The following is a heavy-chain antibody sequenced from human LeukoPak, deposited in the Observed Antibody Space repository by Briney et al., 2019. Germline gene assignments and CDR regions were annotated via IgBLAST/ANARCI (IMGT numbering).Heavy chain of an antibody. CDR1: GYRFTSYW. D-gene: IGHD2-15*01. Sequence: GESLKISFKGSGYRFTSYWIAWVRQRPGKGLEWMGIIYPGDSDTRYSPSFRGQVTISADKSISTAYLQWSSLKASDTAMYYCARQSGDYSYYYMDVWGKGTTVTISS. CDR3: ARQSGDYSYYYMDV. CDR2: IYPGDSDT. J-gene: IGHJ6*03. V-gene: IGHV5-51*01.